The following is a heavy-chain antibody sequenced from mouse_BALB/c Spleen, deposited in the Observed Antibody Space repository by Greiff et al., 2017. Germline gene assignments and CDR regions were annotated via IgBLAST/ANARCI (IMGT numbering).Heavy chain of an antibody. CDR3: TRASYPWYFDV. J-gene: IGHJ1*01. Sequence: QVQLQQPGAELVKPGASVKLSCKASGYTFTSYYMYWVKQRPGQGLEWIGGINPSNGGTNFNEKFKSKATLTVDKSSSTAYMQLSSLTSEDSAVYYCTRASYPWYFDVWGAGTTVTVSS. CDR2: INPSNGGT. D-gene: IGHD2-10*01. CDR1: GYTFTSYY. V-gene: IGHV1S81*02.